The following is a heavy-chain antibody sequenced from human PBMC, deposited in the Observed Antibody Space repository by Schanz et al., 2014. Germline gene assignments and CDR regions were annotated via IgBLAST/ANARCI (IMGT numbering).Heavy chain of an antibody. D-gene: IGHD3-16*01. J-gene: IGHJ3*01. CDR1: GFTFADYY. V-gene: IGHV3-11*01. CDR2: VSSYDTTV. CDR3: ARYPRILGAFDV. Sequence: QVQLLESGGGLFKPGGSLRLSCAGSGFTFADYYMTWIRQAPGKGLEWISYVSSYDTTVSYADSVKGRFTISRDNAKNSVYLQMNSLRVEDTAVYYCARYPRILGAFDVWGQGTVVAVSS.